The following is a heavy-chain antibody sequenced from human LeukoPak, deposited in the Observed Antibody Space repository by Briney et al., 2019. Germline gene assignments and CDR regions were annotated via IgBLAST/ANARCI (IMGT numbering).Heavy chain of an antibody. CDR1: GFTVSSNY. V-gene: IGHV3-53*01. CDR2: IYSGGST. J-gene: IGHJ4*02. D-gene: IGHD3-22*01. Sequence: GGSLRLSCAASGFTVSSNYMSWVRQAPGKGLEWVSVIYSGGSTYYADSVKGRFTISRDNSKNTLYLQMNSLRAEDTAVYYCARGGGTYYYDSSGYYPQGYFDYWGQGTLVTVSS. CDR3: ARGGGTYYYDSSGYYPQGYFDY.